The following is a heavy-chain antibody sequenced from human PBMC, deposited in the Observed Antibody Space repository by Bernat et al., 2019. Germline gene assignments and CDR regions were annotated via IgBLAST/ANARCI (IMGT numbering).Heavy chain of an antibody. CDR3: AKDISRYCSGGSCYAGLDY. D-gene: IGHD2-15*01. J-gene: IGHJ4*02. CDR1: GFTFDDYA. CDR2: ISWNSGSI. V-gene: IGHV3-9*01. Sequence: EVQLVESGGGLVQPGRSLRLSCAASGFTFDDYAMHWVRQAPGKGLEWVSGISWNSGSIGYADSVKGRFTISRDNAKNSLYLQMNSLRAEDTALYYCAKDISRYCSGGSCYAGLDYWGQGTLVTVSS.